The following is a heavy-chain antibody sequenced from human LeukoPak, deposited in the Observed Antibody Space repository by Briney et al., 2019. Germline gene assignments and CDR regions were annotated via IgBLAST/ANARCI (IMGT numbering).Heavy chain of an antibody. D-gene: IGHD3-10*01. V-gene: IGHV3-48*04. J-gene: IGHJ3*01. CDR2: ISASSRTI. CDR1: GFGFNGNH. Sequence: GSLRLSWTASGFGFNGNHMNLVRQVPGKGLEWLSYISASSRTIHYADSVKGRFTVSRDNAENSLYLQMDSLRVEDTAIYYCAKSRGWFEVLDVWGQGTLVTVSS. CDR3: AKSRGWFEVLDV.